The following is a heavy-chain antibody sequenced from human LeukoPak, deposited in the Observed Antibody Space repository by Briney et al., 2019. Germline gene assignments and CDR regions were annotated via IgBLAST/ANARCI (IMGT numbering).Heavy chain of an antibody. CDR2: IVVGSGNT. Sequence: SVKVSCKVSGFTFTSSSVQWVRQTRGQRLEWIGWIVVGSGNTNYAQKLQERVTITRDMSTSTAHMEVSSLRSEDTAVYYCAAVNEDEPTAGPFDYWGQGTLVTVSS. D-gene: IGHD1-14*01. CDR3: AAVNEDEPTAGPFDY. J-gene: IGHJ4*02. V-gene: IGHV1-58*01. CDR1: GFTFTSSS.